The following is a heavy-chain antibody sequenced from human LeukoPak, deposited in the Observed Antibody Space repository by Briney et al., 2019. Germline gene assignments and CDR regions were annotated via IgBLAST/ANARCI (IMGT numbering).Heavy chain of an antibody. CDR1: GYTFTKYG. CDR3: ARTYYDFWSGYHKFDY. CDR2: INPNTGNP. J-gene: IGHJ4*02. Sequence: ASVKVSCKASGYTFTKYGVYWVRQAPGQGLDWMGWINPNTGNPTYAQGFTGRFVFSLDTSVSTAYLRITSLKAEDTAVYYCARTYYDFWSGYHKFDYWGQGTLVTVSS. V-gene: IGHV7-4-1*02. D-gene: IGHD3-3*01.